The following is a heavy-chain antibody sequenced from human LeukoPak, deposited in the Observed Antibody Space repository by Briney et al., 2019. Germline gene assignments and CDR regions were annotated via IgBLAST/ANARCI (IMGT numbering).Heavy chain of an antibody. V-gene: IGHV1-18*01. CDR2: ISAYNGNT. J-gene: IGHJ4*02. D-gene: IGHD5-18*01. CDR1: GYTFTSYG. Sequence: ASVKVSCKASGYTFTSYGISWVRQAPGQGLEWMGWISAYNGNTNYAQKLQGRVTMTTDTSTSTAYMELRSLRSDDTAVYYCARGSGSGYSYGYGGGYFDYWGQGTLVTVSS. CDR3: ARGSGSGYSYGYGGGYFDY.